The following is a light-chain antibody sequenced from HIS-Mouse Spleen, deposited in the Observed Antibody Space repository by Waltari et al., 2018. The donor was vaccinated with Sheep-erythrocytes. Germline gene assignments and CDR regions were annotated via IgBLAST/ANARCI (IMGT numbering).Light chain of an antibody. CDR3: QQDYNPLT. CDR2: GAS. CDR1: QSVSSSY. Sequence: EIVMTQSPATLSVSPGERVTLSCRASQSVSSSYLTWYQQKPGQAPRLLIYGASTRATSIPARFSGSGSGTDFTLTISSLQPEDFAVYYCQQDYNPLTFGGGTKVEIK. J-gene: IGKJ4*01. V-gene: IGKV3D-7*01.